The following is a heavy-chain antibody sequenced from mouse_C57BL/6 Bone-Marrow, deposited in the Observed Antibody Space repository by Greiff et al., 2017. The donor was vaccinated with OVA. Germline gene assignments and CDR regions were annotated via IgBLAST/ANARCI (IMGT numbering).Heavy chain of an antibody. J-gene: IGHJ1*03. CDR1: GYTFTSYG. V-gene: IGHV1-81*01. Sequence: QVQLQQSGAELARPGASVKLSCKASGYTFTSYGISWVKQRTGQGLEWIGEIYPRSGNTYYNEKFKGKATLTADKSSSTAYMELRSLTSEDSAVYFCARPRDYDGYPLWYFDVWGTGTTVTVSS. CDR3: ARPRDYDGYPLWYFDV. CDR2: IYPRSGNT. D-gene: IGHD2-3*01.